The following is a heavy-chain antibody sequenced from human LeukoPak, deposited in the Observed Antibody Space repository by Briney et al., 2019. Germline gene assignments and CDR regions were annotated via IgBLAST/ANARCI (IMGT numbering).Heavy chain of an antibody. Sequence: TGGSLRLSCAASGFTFSSYWMSWVRQAPGKGLEWVANIKKDGSPNYYVDSVKGRFTISKDNAKNSLHLQMNSLRAEDTAVYYCAKGPLWFGESGFDYWGQGTLVSVSS. CDR1: GFTFSSYW. J-gene: IGHJ4*02. CDR2: IKKDGSPN. D-gene: IGHD3-10*01. V-gene: IGHV3-7*03. CDR3: AKGPLWFGESGFDY.